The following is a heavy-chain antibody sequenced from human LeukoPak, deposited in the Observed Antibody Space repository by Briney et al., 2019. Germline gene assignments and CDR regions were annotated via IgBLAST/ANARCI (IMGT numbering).Heavy chain of an antibody. Sequence: GGSLRLSCAASGFSFSSYAMSWVRQAPGKGLEWVSSISGSGDNTYYAESVKGRFTISRDNSKNTLFLQMNSLRAEDTAVFYCAKRSGYPTGWFFDLWGQGTLVTVSS. CDR1: GFSFSSYA. CDR3: AKRSGYPTGWFFDL. J-gene: IGHJ4*02. CDR2: ISGSGDNT. V-gene: IGHV3-23*01. D-gene: IGHD6-19*01.